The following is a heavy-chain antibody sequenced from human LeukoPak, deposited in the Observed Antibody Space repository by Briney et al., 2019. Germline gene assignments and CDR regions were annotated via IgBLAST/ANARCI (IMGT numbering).Heavy chain of an antibody. J-gene: IGHJ4*02. CDR2: IRSKAYGGTP. Sequence: GGSLRLSCTVSGFTFGDYAMSWFRQAPGKGLEWVGFIRSKAYGGTPEYAASVKGRFTISRDDSKSIAYLQMNSLKTEDTAVYYCTREAVTYYYDSSGYHRGRYFDYWGQGTLVTVSS. CDR1: GFTFGDYA. V-gene: IGHV3-49*03. CDR3: TREAVTYYYDSSGYHRGRYFDY. D-gene: IGHD3-22*01.